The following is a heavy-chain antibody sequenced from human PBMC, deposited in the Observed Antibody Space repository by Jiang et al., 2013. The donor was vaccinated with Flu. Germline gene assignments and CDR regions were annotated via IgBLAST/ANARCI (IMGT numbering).Heavy chain of an antibody. J-gene: IGHJ4*02. Sequence: VYDNEKTRYNPSLKSRVTISVDTVRHQFSLTLTSVTAADTAVYYCARGRRITFGGFGESYFDSWGQGTLVSVSS. D-gene: IGHD3-16*01. CDR2: VYDNEKT. V-gene: IGHV4-59*09. CDR3: ARGRRITFGGFGESYFDS.